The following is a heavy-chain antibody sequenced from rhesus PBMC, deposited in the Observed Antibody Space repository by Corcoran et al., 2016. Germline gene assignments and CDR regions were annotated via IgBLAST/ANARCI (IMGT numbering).Heavy chain of an antibody. CDR1: GFTFSDYY. D-gene: IGHD1-32*01. Sequence: EVRLVESGGGLVQPGGSLRLSCAASGFTFSDYYMSWVRQAPGKGPEWVGLNEKKANGGTAKYAESLKGRFTISRDDSKSIASLQMNSMKTEDTAVYYCARGPNEEYYFDYWGQGVLVTVSS. J-gene: IGHJ4*01. CDR2: NEKKANGGTA. V-gene: IGHV3-116*02. CDR3: ARGPNEEYYFDY.